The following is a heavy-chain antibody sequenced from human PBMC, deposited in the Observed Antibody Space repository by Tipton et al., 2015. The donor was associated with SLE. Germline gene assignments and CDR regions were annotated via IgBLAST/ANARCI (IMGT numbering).Heavy chain of an antibody. D-gene: IGHD2-2*01. Sequence: TLSLTCDVSGGSISSGNWWTWVRQPPGKGLEWIGEIYHSGNVNYKASLRSRVTLSIDKFRNQFSMMLTSVTAADTAVYYCARYCSSSSCSYYFDYWGQGALVTVSS. CDR2: IYHSGNV. CDR3: ARYCSSSSCSYYFDY. J-gene: IGHJ4*02. V-gene: IGHV4/OR15-8*02. CDR1: GGSISSGNW.